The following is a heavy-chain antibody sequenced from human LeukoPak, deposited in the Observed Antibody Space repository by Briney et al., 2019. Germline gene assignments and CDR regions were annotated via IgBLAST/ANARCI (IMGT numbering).Heavy chain of an antibody. Sequence: SETLSLTCTVSGGSISSYYWSWIRQPAGKGLEWIGRIYTSGSTHYNPSLKSGVTISVDKSKNQFSLKLNSVTAADTAVYYCARRGSGWYFDYWGQGILVTVSS. D-gene: IGHD6-19*01. CDR2: IYTSGST. CDR3: ARRGSGWYFDY. J-gene: IGHJ4*02. V-gene: IGHV4-4*07. CDR1: GGSISSYY.